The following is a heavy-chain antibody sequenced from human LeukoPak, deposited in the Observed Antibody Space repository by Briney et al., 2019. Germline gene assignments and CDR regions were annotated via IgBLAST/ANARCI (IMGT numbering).Heavy chain of an antibody. CDR2: FDPEDGET. D-gene: IGHD6-13*01. CDR3: ARRGIAAAGEDYFDY. Sequence: ASVKVSCKVSGYTLTELSMHWVRQAPGKGLEWMGGFDPEDGETIYAQKFQGRVTMTEDTSTDTAYMELSSLRSEDTAVYYCARRGIAAAGEDYFDYWGQGTLVTVSS. CDR1: GYTLTELS. V-gene: IGHV1-24*01. J-gene: IGHJ4*02.